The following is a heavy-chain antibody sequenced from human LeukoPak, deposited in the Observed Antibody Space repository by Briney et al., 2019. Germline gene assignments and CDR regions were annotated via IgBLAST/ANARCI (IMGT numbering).Heavy chain of an antibody. D-gene: IGHD3-3*01. CDR1: GGTFSSYT. CDR2: IIPILGIA. V-gene: IGHV1-69*04. CDR3: ARDQSQITIFGVVSLDV. J-gene: IGHJ6*04. Sequence: SVKVSCKASGGTFSSYTISWVRQAPGQGLEWMGRIIPILGIANYAQKFQGRVTITADKSTSTAYLELSSLRSEDTAVYYCARDQSQITIFGVVSLDVWGKGTTVTVSS.